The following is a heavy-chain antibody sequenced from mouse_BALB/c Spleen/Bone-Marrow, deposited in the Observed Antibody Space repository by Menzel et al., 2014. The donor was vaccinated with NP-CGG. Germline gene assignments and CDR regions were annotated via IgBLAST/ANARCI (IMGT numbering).Heavy chain of an antibody. CDR1: GYTFTSYW. CDR3: ARKGNYVAMDY. V-gene: IGHV1-7*01. J-gene: IGHJ4*01. D-gene: IGHD2-1*01. Sequence: VKLMESGAELAKPGASVKMSCKASGYTFTSYWMHWVKQRPGQGLEWIGYINPSTGYTEYDQKFKDKATLTADKSSSTAYMQLSSLTSEDSAVYYCARKGNYVAMDYWGQGTSVTVSS. CDR2: INPSTGYT.